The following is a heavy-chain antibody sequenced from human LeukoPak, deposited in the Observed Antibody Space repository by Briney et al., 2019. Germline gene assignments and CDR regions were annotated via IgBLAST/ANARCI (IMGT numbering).Heavy chain of an antibody. CDR2: IYSGGST. Sequence: GGSLRLSCAASGFTVSSNYMSWVRQAPGKGLEWVPVIYSGGSTYCADSVKGRFTISRDNSKNTLYLQMNSLRAEDTAVYYCARVDKYGDYVHWGQGTLVTVSS. V-gene: IGHV3-53*01. CDR3: ARVDKYGDYVH. CDR1: GFTVSSNY. D-gene: IGHD4-17*01. J-gene: IGHJ4*02.